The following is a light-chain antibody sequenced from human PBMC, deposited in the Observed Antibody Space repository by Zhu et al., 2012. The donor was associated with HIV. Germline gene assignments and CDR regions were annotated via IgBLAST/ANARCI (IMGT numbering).Light chain of an antibody. J-gene: IGKJ2*01. CDR3: QQYNTWPYT. V-gene: IGKV3-15*01. CDR1: DFVNSK. CDR2: GAS. Sequence: EVVMTQSPTTLSVSPGERATLSSRAGDFVNSKLAWYQHKRGQAPRLLLYGASTRATGIPARFTGSGSGTEFTLTITSMQSEDFATYYCQQYNTWPYTFGQGTKLEIK.